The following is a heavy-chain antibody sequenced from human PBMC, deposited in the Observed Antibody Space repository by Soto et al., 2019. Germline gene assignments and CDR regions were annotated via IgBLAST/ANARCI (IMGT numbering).Heavy chain of an antibody. Sequence: QVQLQQSGPGLVKPSQTLSLTCAISGDSVSTNSATWDWITQSPSRGLEWLGRTYYMSKWYNDYAVSVKGRITINPDTSNNQLSLQLNSVTPDDTAVYYCARLIGNSWLDSWGQGTLVTISS. D-gene: IGHD2-8*01. CDR2: TYYMSKWYN. CDR1: GDSVSTNSAT. J-gene: IGHJ5*01. V-gene: IGHV6-1*01. CDR3: ARLIGNSWLDS.